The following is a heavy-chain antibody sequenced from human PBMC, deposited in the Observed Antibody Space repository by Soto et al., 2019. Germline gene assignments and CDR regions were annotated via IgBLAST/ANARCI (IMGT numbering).Heavy chain of an antibody. CDR2: IIPIFGTA. CDR1: GGTFSSYA. V-gene: IGHV1-69*06. D-gene: IGHD3-3*01. CDR3: AREGETYYDFWSGYWDYYYYYGMDV. Sequence: ASVKVSCKASGGTFSSYAISWVRQAPGQGLEWMGGIIPIFGTANYAQKFQGRVTITADKSTSTAYMELSSLRSEDTAVYYCAREGETYYDFWSGYWDYYYYYGMDVWGQGTTVTVSS. J-gene: IGHJ6*02.